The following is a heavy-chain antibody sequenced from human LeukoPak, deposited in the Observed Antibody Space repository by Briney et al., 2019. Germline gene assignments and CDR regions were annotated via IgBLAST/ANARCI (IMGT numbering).Heavy chain of an antibody. CDR1: GFTFSSYS. CDR2: ISSSSSYI. CDR3: ARVPPTMVSYHYYMDV. Sequence: PGGSLRLSCAASGFTFSSYSINWVRQAPGKGLEWVSSISSSSSYIYYADSVKGRFTISRDNAKNSLYPQMNSLRAEDTAVYYCARVPPTMVSYHYYMDVWGKGTTVTVSS. D-gene: IGHD3-10*01. V-gene: IGHV3-21*01. J-gene: IGHJ6*03.